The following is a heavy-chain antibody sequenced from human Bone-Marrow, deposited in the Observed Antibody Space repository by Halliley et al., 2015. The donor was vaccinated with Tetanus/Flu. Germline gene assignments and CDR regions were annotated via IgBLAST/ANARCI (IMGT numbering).Heavy chain of an antibody. CDR3: VRWGYGSGSYPDY. D-gene: IGHD3-10*01. J-gene: IGHJ4*02. Sequence: WVFVIYNAGSTYYADPVKGRFTISRANSKNTLDLQMNSLRPEDTAVYFCVRWGYGSGSYPDYWGQGTLVTVSS. CDR2: IYNAGST. V-gene: IGHV3-53*01.